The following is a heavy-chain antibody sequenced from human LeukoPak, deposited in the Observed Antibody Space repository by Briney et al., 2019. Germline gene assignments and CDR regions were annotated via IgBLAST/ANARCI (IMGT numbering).Heavy chain of an antibody. CDR1: GGSISSYY. V-gene: IGHV4-4*07. CDR2: IYTSGST. J-gene: IGHJ3*02. CDR3: AILGGGYGDYSLSYAFDI. D-gene: IGHD4-17*01. Sequence: SETLSLTCTVSGGSISSYYWSWIRQPAGKGLEWIGRIYTSGSTNYNPSLKSRVTMSVDTSKNQFSLRLSSATAADTAVYYCAILGGGYGDYSLSYAFDIWGQGTMVTVSS.